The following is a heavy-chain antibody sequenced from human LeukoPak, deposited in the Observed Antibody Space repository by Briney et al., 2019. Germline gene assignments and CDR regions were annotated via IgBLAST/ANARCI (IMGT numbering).Heavy chain of an antibody. Sequence: GASVKVSCKASGYIFTSYDINWVRQATGQGLEWMGWMNPNSGNTGYAQKFQGRVTMTRNTSISTAYMELSSLRSEDTAVYYCASDTMGSAIFDYWGQGTLVTVSS. CDR3: ASDTMGSAIFDY. V-gene: IGHV1-8*01. J-gene: IGHJ4*02. D-gene: IGHD1-26*01. CDR2: MNPNSGNT. CDR1: GYIFTSYD.